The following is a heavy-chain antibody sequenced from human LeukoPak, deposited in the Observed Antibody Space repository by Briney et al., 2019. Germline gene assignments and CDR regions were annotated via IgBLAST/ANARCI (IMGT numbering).Heavy chain of an antibody. V-gene: IGHV5-10-1*01. J-gene: IGHJ4*02. CDR2: IDPSDSYN. CDR1: GYSFTNYW. CDR3: ARRAAGTTGRFDY. Sequence: GSPKISCKGSGYSFTNYWITWVRQLPGKDLEWMGRIDPSDSYNNYSPSFQGHVTISADKSISTPYLQWSSLKASDTAMYYCARRAAGTTGRFDYWGQGTLVTVSS. D-gene: IGHD1-1*01.